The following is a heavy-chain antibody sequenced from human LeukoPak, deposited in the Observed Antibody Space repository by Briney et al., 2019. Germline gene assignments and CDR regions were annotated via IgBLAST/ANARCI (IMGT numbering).Heavy chain of an antibody. Sequence: ASVKVSCKASGYTLTGYYMHWVRQAPGQGLEWMGWINPNSGGTNYAQKFQGRVTMTRDTSISTAYMELSRLRSDDTAVYYCARLSSGWLYYFDYWGQGTLVTVSS. CDR2: INPNSGGT. D-gene: IGHD6-19*01. V-gene: IGHV1-2*02. J-gene: IGHJ4*02. CDR1: GYTLTGYY. CDR3: ARLSSGWLYYFDY.